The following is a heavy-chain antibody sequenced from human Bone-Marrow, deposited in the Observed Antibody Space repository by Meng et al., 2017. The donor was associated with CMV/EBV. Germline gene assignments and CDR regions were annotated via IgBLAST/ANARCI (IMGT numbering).Heavy chain of an antibody. J-gene: IGHJ6*02. D-gene: IGHD3-3*01. V-gene: IGHV3-30*04. CDR1: GFTFSSYA. Sequence: GESLKISCAASGFTFSSYAMHWVRQAPGKGLEWAAVISYDGSNKYYADSVKGRFTISRDNSKNTLYLQMNSLRAEDTAVYYCARDITPYYYYYGMDVWGQGTTVTVSS. CDR2: ISYDGSNK. CDR3: ARDITPYYYYYGMDV.